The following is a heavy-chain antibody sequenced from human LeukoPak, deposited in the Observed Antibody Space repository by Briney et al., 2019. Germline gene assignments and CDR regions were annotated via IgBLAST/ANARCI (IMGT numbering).Heavy chain of an antibody. CDR2: IYYNGST. CDR1: GDSISSYY. J-gene: IGHJ4*02. Sequence: SETLSLTCTVSGDSISSYYWSWIRQPPGKGLEWIGYIYYNGSTNYNPSLESRITISVDTSKNHFSLKLLSVTAADTDVYYCARSLRKFYFDNSGYFFPFIFWGQGTLVTVSS. CDR3: ARSLRKFYFDNSGYFFPFIF. D-gene: IGHD3-22*01. V-gene: IGHV4-59*08.